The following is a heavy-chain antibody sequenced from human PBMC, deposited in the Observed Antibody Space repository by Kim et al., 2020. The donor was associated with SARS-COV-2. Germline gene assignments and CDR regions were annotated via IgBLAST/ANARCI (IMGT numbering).Heavy chain of an antibody. CDR3: AKGLVVPAARYYFDY. CDR2: ISYDGSNK. D-gene: IGHD2-2*01. CDR1: GFTFSSYG. J-gene: IGHJ4*02. Sequence: GGSLRLSCAASGFTFSSYGMHWVRQAPGKGLEWVAVISYDGSNKYYADSVKGRFTISRDNSKNTLYLQMNSLRAEDTAVYYCAKGLVVPAARYYFDYWGQGTLVTVSS. V-gene: IGHV3-30*18.